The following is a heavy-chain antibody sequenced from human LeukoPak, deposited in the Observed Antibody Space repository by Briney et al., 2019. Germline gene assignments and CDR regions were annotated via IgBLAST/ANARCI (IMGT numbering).Heavy chain of an antibody. D-gene: IGHD2-15*01. Sequence: SVKVSCKASGYTFTGYYMHWVRQAPGQGLEWMGGIIPIFGTANYAQKFQGRVTITADKSTSTAYMELSSLRSEDTAVYYCARDGEVVVAANWFDPWGQGTLVTVSS. CDR2: IIPIFGTA. CDR1: GYTFTGYY. J-gene: IGHJ5*02. CDR3: ARDGEVVVAANWFDP. V-gene: IGHV1-69*06.